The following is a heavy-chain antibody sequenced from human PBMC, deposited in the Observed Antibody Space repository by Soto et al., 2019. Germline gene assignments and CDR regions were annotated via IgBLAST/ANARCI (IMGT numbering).Heavy chain of an antibody. CDR3: ARDQDYYDSSGYYHPGLDY. CDR2: ISYDGSNK. J-gene: IGHJ4*02. Sequence: GGSLRLSCAASGFTFSSFAMHWVRQAPGKGLEWVAVISYDGSNKYYADSVKGRFTISRDSSKNTLYLQMNSLRAEDTAVYYCARDQDYYDSSGYYHPGLDYWGQGTQVTVSS. CDR1: GFTFSSFA. D-gene: IGHD3-22*01. V-gene: IGHV3-30-3*01.